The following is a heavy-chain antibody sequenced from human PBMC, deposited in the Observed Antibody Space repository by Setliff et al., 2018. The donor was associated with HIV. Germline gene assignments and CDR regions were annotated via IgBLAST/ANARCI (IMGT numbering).Heavy chain of an antibody. CDR1: GYSISSGYY. J-gene: IGHJ4*02. CDR2: MYHSGST. D-gene: IGHD5-18*01. Sequence: PSETLSLTCAVSGYSISSGYYWGWIRQPPGKGLEWIGSMYHSGSTNYNPSLKSRLTISVDTSKNQVSLRLSSVTVADTGVYYCARQDSYSYGYNYFDYWGQGTLVTVSS. CDR3: ARQDSYSYGYNYFDY. V-gene: IGHV4-38-2*01.